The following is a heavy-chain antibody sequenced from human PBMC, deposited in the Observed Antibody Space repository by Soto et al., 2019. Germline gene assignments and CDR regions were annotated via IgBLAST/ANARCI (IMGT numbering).Heavy chain of an antibody. CDR1: GYTFTSYA. V-gene: IGHV1-3*01. CDR2: INAGNGNT. D-gene: IGHD2-21*02. J-gene: IGHJ4*02. CDR3: ARSIGVVTALDY. Sequence: QVQLVQSGAEVKKPGASVKVSCKASGYTFTSYAMHWVRQAPGQRLEWMGWINAGNGNTKYSQKFQGRVTITRDTSASTAYMELSILRSEDTAVYYCARSIGVVTALDYWGQGTLVTVSS.